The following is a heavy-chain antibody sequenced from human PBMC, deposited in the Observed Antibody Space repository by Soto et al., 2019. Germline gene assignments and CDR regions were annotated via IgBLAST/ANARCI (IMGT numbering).Heavy chain of an antibody. CDR1: GFIFRSYS. Sequence: EVQLVGSGGGLVKPRGSLRLSCAASGFIFRSYSMNWVRQAPGNGLECVSSISSSSSYIYYADSVKGRFTISRDNAKNSLYLQMNSLRTEDTAVYYCAGEGNYDYFWGAPNIDYWGQGTLVTVSS. J-gene: IGHJ4*02. D-gene: IGHD3-16*01. CDR2: ISSSSSYI. V-gene: IGHV3-21*01. CDR3: AGEGNYDYFWGAPNIDY.